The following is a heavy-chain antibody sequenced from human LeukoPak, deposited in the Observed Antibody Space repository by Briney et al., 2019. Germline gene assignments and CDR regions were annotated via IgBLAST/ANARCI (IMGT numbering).Heavy chain of an antibody. J-gene: IGHJ4*02. Sequence: GGSLRLSCAASGFTFDDYAMHWVRQAPGKGLEWVSGISWNSGSIGYADPVKGRFTISRDNAKNSLYLQMNSLRAEDTALYYCAKIGWELSDYWGQGTLVTVSS. D-gene: IGHD1-26*01. V-gene: IGHV3-9*01. CDR2: ISWNSGSI. CDR3: AKIGWELSDY. CDR1: GFTFDDYA.